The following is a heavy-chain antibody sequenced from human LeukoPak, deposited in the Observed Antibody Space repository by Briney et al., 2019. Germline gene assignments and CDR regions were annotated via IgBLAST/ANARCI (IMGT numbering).Heavy chain of an antibody. V-gene: IGHV4-30-2*01. CDR1: GGSISSGGYS. CDR2: IYHSGST. Sequence: PSQTLSLTCAVSGGSISSGGYSWSWIRQPPGKGLEWIGYIYHSGSTYYNPSLKSRVTISVDRSKNQFSLKLSSVTAADTAVYYCARGITGTTLFDYWGQGTLVTVSS. CDR3: ARGITGTTLFDY. D-gene: IGHD1-7*01. J-gene: IGHJ4*02.